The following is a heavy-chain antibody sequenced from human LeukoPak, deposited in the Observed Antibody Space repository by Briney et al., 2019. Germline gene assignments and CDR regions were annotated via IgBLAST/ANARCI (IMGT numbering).Heavy chain of an antibody. CDR2: INHSGST. V-gene: IGHV4-34*01. CDR1: GGSFSGYY. J-gene: IGHJ2*01. Sequence: SETLSLTCAVYGGSFSGYYWSWIRQPPGKGLEWIGGINHSGSTNYNPSLKSRVTISVDTSKNQFSLKLSSVTAADTAVYYCARGTRRLRYFDLWGRGTLVTVSS. D-gene: IGHD2-15*01. CDR3: ARGTRRLRYFDL.